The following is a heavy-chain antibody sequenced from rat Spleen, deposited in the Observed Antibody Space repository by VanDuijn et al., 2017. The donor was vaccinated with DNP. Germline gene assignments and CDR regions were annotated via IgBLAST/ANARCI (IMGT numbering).Heavy chain of an antibody. Sequence: EVQLVESGGGLVQPGRSMKLSCAASGFTFSNSDMTWIRQVPGTGLEWVASISNGGGSTYYPDSVKGRFTVSRDNAKSTLYLQMDSLRSEDTATYYCARRGDGYKYFDKWGQGVMVTVSS. CDR3: ARRGDGYKYFDK. CDR1: GFTFSNSD. CDR2: ISNGGGST. V-gene: IGHV5-25*01. D-gene: IGHD4-1*01. J-gene: IGHJ2*01.